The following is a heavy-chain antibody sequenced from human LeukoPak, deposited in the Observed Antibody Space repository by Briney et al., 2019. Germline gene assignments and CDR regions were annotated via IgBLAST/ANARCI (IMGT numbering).Heavy chain of an antibody. D-gene: IGHD5-18*01. V-gene: IGHV4-39*07. CDR1: GGSISSSSYY. CDR2: IYYSGST. J-gene: IGHJ4*02. Sequence: NPSQTLSLTCTVSGGSISSSSYYWGWIRQPPGKGLEWIGSIYYSGSTYYNPSLKSRVTISLDTSENRFSLKLSSVTAADTAVYYCARGADTAIVYGYWGQGILVTVSS. CDR3: ARGADTAIVYGY.